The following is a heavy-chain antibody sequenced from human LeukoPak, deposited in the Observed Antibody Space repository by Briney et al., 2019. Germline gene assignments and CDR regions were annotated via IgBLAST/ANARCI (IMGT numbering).Heavy chain of an antibody. D-gene: IGHD6-19*01. Sequence: GGSLRLSCAASGFTYSTYAMSWVRQAPGKGLEWVSGISGSGGSTYYADSVKGRFTISSDNSKNTLYLQMSSLRAEDTAVYYCAKGQVAVAGMDAFDIWGQGTMVTVSS. CDR2: ISGSGGST. V-gene: IGHV3-23*01. J-gene: IGHJ3*02. CDR1: GFTYSTYA. CDR3: AKGQVAVAGMDAFDI.